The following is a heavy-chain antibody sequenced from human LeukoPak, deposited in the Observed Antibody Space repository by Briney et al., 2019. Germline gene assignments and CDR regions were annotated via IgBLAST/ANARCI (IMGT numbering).Heavy chain of an antibody. J-gene: IGHJ4*02. Sequence: GASVKVSCKASGYTFTSCYMHWVRQAPGQGLEWMGIINPSGGTRTYAQKFQGRVTMTSDTSTSSINMELSSLRSEDTAVYYCARALAPYGSGSYAFDYWGQGTLVTVSS. CDR3: ARALAPYGSGSYAFDY. D-gene: IGHD3-10*01. CDR1: GYTFTSCY. V-gene: IGHV1-46*01. CDR2: INPSGGTR.